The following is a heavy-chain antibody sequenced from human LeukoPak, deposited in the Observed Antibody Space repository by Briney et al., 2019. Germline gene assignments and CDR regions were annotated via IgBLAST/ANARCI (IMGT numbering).Heavy chain of an antibody. V-gene: IGHV4-4*07. J-gene: IGHJ4*02. CDR2: IYTTGRT. CDR1: GGSITSDY. D-gene: IGHD1-26*01. Sequence: SETLSLTCTVSGGSITSDYWGWVRQPAGKGLEWIGRIYTTGRTDHHPSLNSRLTMSVDTSKNQFSLNLSSVTAADTAVYYCARVGYIGSSWLFDYWGRGALVIVSS. CDR3: ARVGYIGSSWLFDY.